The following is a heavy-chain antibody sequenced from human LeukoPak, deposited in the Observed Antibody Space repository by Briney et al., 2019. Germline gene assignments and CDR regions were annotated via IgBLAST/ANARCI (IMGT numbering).Heavy chain of an antibody. CDR1: GFTFSSYS. CDR3: ARGYCTNGVCYTGLFDY. CDR2: ISSSSSTI. Sequence: GGSLRLSCAASGFTFSSYSMNWVRQAPGQGLEWVSYISSSSSTIYYADSVKGRFTISRDNAKNSLYLQMNSLRAEDTAVYYCARGYCTNGVCYTGLFDYWGQGTLVTVSS. D-gene: IGHD2-8*01. V-gene: IGHV3-48*01. J-gene: IGHJ4*02.